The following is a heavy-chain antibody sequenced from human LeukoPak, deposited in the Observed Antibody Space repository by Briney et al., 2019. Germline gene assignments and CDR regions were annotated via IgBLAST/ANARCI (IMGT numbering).Heavy chain of an antibody. J-gene: IGHJ4*02. D-gene: IGHD4-17*01. V-gene: IGHV1-2*02. CDR2: INPNSGGT. CDR1: GYTFTGYY. Sequence: ASVNVSCKASGYTFTGYYMHWVRQAPGQGLEWMGWINPNSGGTNYAQKFQGRVTMTRDTSISTAYMELSRLRSDDTAVYYCARTHDYGDYVLNYWGQGTLVTVPS. CDR3: ARTHDYGDYVLNY.